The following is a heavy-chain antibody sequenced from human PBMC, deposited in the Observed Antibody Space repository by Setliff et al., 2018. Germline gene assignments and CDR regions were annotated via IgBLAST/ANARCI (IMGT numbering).Heavy chain of an antibody. Sequence: GESLKISCKGSGYSFTDYWIAWVRQAPGKGLVWVSRLNGDGSTTNYADSVKGRFTISRDNAKNTLYLQMNSLRAEDTAVYYCARDVAPPNDIRFDPWGQGTLVTVSS. CDR3: ARDVAPPNDIRFDP. J-gene: IGHJ5*02. CDR2: LNGDGSTT. V-gene: IGHV3-74*01. CDR1: GYSFTDYW. D-gene: IGHD2-15*01.